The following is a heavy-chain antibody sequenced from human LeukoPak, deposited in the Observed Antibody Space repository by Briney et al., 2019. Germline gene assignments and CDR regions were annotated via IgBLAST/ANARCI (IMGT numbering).Heavy chain of an antibody. J-gene: IGHJ3*02. V-gene: IGHV3-23*01. CDR3: AKDFDYGGNSGDSYDM. CDR1: GFTFTTYA. D-gene: IGHD4-23*01. CDR2: ISGSGAST. Sequence: GGSLRLSCAASGFTFTTYAMSWVRQAPGKGLEWVSAISGSGASTYYGDPVKGRFTISRDNSKNTLYLQMNSLSAEDTAVYYCAKDFDYGGNSGDSYDMWGQGTMVTVSS.